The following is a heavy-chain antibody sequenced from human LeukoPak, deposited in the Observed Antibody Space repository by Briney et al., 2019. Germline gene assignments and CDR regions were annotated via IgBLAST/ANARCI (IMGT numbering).Heavy chain of an antibody. CDR3: ARDSRYFDWLSEYYFDY. V-gene: IGHV3-74*01. CDR2: INSDGSST. Sequence: GGSLRLSCAASGFTFSSYWMHWVRQAPGKGLVWVSRINSDGSSTSYADSVKGRFTISRDNAKNTLYLQMNSLRAEDMAVYYCARDSRYFDWLSEYYFDYWGQGTLVTVSS. D-gene: IGHD3-9*01. CDR1: GFTFSSYW. J-gene: IGHJ4*02.